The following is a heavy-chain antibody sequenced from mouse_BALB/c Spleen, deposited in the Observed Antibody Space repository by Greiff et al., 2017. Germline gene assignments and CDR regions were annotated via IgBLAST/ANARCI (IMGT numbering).Heavy chain of an antibody. V-gene: IGHV10-1*02. CDR2: IRSKSNNYAT. Sequence: EADGGLVQPKGSLKLSCAASGFTFNTYAMNWVRQAPGKGLEWVARIRSKSNNYATYYADSVKDRFTISRDDSQSMLYLQMNNLKTEDTAMYYCVRSNFYFDYWGQGTTLTVSS. CDR1: GFTFNTYA. CDR3: VRSNFYFDY. J-gene: IGHJ2*01.